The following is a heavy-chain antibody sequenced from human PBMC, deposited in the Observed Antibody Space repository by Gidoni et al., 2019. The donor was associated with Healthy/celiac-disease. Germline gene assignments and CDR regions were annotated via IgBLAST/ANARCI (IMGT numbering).Heavy chain of an antibody. CDR2: IYSGGST. J-gene: IGHJ4*02. CDR1: GFTVSSNY. Sequence: EVQRVEHGGGLIKPGGSLRLSCAASGFTVSSNYMSGVRQAPGKGLAWVSVIYSGGSTYYADSVKGRFTISRDNSKNTLYLQVNSLRAEDTAVYYCARGLGGFDYWGQGTLVTVSS. CDR3: ARGLGGFDY. D-gene: IGHD3-16*01. V-gene: IGHV3-53*01.